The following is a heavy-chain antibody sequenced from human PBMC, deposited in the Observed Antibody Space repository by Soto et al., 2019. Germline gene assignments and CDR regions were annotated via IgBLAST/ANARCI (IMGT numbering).Heavy chain of an antibody. CDR2: ISFDGSIK. CDR1: GFTFTTAW. Sequence: PGGSLRLSCAASGFTFTTAWINWVRQAPGKGLEWVAVISFDGSIKYYTDSVEGRFTISRDNSKNTLYLQMNGLTTEDTAVFYCASTLDGGWADYWGQGTTVTVS. V-gene: IGHV3-30-3*01. CDR3: ASTLDGGWADY. D-gene: IGHD6-19*01. J-gene: IGHJ4*02.